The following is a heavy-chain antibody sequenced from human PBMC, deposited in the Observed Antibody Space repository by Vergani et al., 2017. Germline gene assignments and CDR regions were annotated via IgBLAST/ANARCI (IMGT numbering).Heavy chain of an antibody. D-gene: IGHD2-2*01. V-gene: IGHV3-23*04. Sequence: EVQLVESGGGLVQPGRSLRLSCAASGFTFSSYAMSWVRQAPGKGLEWVSAISGSGGSTYYADSVKGRFTISRDNSKNTLYLQMNSLRAEDTAVYYWAKEGSQTGGIVVVPAAIWSPFDYWGQGTLVTVSS. CDR1: GFTFSSYA. J-gene: IGHJ4*02. CDR3: AKEGSQTGGIVVVPAAIWSPFDY. CDR2: ISGSGGST.